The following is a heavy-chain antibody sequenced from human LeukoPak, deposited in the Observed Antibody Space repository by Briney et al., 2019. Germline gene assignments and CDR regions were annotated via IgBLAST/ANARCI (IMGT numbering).Heavy chain of an antibody. CDR3: ARAPWGITMVRGVSYYFDY. Sequence: SETLSLTCTVSGGSISSYYWSWIRQPPGKGLEWIGYIYYSGSTNYNPSLKSRVTISVDTSKNQFSLKLSSVTAADTAVYYCARAPWGITMVRGVSYYFDYWGQGTLVTVSS. J-gene: IGHJ4*02. V-gene: IGHV4-59*01. CDR2: IYYSGST. D-gene: IGHD3-10*01. CDR1: GGSISSYY.